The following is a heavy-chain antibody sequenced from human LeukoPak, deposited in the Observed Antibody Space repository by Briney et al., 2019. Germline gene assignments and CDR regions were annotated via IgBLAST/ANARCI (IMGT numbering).Heavy chain of an antibody. CDR1: GYTFTGYY. D-gene: IGHD3-9*01. CDR3: ARDYDIYSRRHDAFDI. J-gene: IGHJ3*02. Sequence: GASVKVSCKASGYTFTGYYMHWVRQAPGQGLEWMGWINPNSGGTNYAQKFQGRVTMTRDTSISTAYMELSRLRSDDTAVYYCARDYDIYSRRHDAFDIWGRGTMVTVSS. CDR2: INPNSGGT. V-gene: IGHV1-2*02.